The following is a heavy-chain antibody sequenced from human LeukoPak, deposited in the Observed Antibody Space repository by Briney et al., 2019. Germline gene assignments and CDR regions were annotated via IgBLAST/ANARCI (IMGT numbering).Heavy chain of an antibody. Sequence: PSETLSLTCAVYGGSFSGYYWSWIRQPPGKGLEWIGEINHSGSTNYNPSLKSRVTISVDTSKNQFSLKLSSVTAADTAVYYCARRGYYGSGSPTSFDPWGQGTLVTVSS. CDR3: ARRGYYGSGSPTSFDP. CDR2: INHSGST. CDR1: GGSFSGYY. J-gene: IGHJ5*02. D-gene: IGHD3-10*01. V-gene: IGHV4-34*01.